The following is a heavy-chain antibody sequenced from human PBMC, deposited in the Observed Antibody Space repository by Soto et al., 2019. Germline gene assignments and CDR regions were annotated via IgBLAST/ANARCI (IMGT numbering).Heavy chain of an antibody. J-gene: IGHJ6*02. Sequence: ASVKVSCKASGYTFTSYGISWVRQAPGQGLEWMGWISAYNGNTNYAQKLQGRVTMTTDTSTSTAYMELRSLRSDDTAVYYCARERSGSGSYYNFYHYCGLDVWGQGTTVTVSS. V-gene: IGHV1-18*01. CDR2: ISAYNGNT. CDR3: ARERSGSGSYYNFYHYCGLDV. CDR1: GYTFTSYG. D-gene: IGHD3-10*01.